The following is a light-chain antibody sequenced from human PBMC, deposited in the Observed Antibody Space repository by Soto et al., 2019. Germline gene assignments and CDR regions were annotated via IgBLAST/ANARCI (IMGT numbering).Light chain of an antibody. V-gene: IGKV1-16*01. CDR2: AAS. Sequence: DIQITQSPSSVSASVGDRVTITCRASQDINNRLAWFQQRPGRAPKYLIQAASSLESGVPSRFSGSGSGTEFTLTISSLQPDDFATYYCQQYNSYTWTFGQGTKV. J-gene: IGKJ1*01. CDR3: QQYNSYTWT. CDR1: QDINNR.